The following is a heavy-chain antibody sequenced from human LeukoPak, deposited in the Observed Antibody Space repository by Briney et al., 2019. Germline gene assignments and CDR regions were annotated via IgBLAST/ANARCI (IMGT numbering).Heavy chain of an antibody. CDR2: IYYSGRT. Sequence: PSETLSLTCTVSGGSISSDYWSWIRQPPGKGLEWIGYIYYSGRTNYNPSLRSRVTISVDTSKTQFSLKLSSVTAADTAVYYCARDVRSSSSVFDCWGQGTLVTVSP. CDR1: GGSISSDY. CDR3: ARDVRSSSSVFDC. J-gene: IGHJ4*02. V-gene: IGHV4-59*01. D-gene: IGHD6-6*01.